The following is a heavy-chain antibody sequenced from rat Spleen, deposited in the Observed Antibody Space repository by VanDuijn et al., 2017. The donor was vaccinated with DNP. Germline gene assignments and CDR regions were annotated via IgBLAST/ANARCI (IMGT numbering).Heavy chain of an antibody. Sequence: EVKLVESGGGLVQPGRSLKLSCAASGFTFSNYDMAWVRQAPKKGLEWVATISYDGSSTNYRDSVKGRFTISRDNAKSTLYLQMDSLRSEDTATYYCATHDYYSTYIYVGWFAYWGQGILVTVSS. V-gene: IGHV5-7*01. J-gene: IGHJ3*01. CDR1: GFTFSNYD. D-gene: IGHD1-2*01. CDR2: ISYDGSST. CDR3: ATHDYYSTYIYVGWFAY.